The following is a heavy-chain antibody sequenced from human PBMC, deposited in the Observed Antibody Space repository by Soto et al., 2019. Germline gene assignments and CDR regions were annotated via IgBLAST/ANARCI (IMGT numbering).Heavy chain of an antibody. Sequence: EVQLVESGGGLIQPGGSLRLYCAASGFTVSSNYMSWVRQAPGKGLERVSVIYSGGSTYYADSVKGRFTISRDNSKNTLYVQMNSLRAEDTAVYYCARDTPDCSGGSCYSAYYYYGMDVWGQGTTVNVSS. CDR2: IYSGGST. CDR1: GFTVSSNY. V-gene: IGHV3-53*01. D-gene: IGHD2-15*01. CDR3: ARDTPDCSGGSCYSAYYYYGMDV. J-gene: IGHJ6*02.